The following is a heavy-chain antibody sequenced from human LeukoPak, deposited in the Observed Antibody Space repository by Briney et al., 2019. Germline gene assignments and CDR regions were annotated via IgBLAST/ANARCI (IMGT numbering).Heavy chain of an antibody. V-gene: IGHV3-23*01. CDR2: IDGSGVTT. D-gene: IGHD6-13*01. CDR3: TKRTPEYSSSWCLDY. Sequence: GGXLXLXCXXXGXXFXSNTMSWVRQAPGXGLAWVSAIDGSGVTTFYADSVKSRFTISRDNSKNTLFLQMNSLRAEDTAIYYCTKRTPEYSSSWCLDYWGQGTLVTVSS. J-gene: IGHJ4*02. CDR1: GXXFXSNT.